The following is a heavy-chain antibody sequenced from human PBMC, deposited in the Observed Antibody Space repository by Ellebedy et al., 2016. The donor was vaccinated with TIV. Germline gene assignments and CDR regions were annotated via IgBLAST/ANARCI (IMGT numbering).Heavy chain of an antibody. J-gene: IGHJ4*02. V-gene: IGHV4-59*08. CDR3: ARRNTMIRGVSLYYFDN. CDR1: GGTLNSYY. D-gene: IGHD3-10*01. CDR2: IDYSGST. Sequence: PGGSLRLSCTVSGGTLNSYYWSWIRQPPGKGLEWIGHIDYSGSTNYNPSLKSRVTISIDTSKNQFSLKLSSVTAADTAVYFCARRNTMIRGVSLYYFDNWGQGTLVTVPS.